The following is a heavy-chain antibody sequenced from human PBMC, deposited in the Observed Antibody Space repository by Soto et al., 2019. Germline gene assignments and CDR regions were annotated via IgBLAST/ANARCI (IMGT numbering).Heavy chain of an antibody. J-gene: IGHJ4*02. Sequence: SVKVSCKASGGTFSSYAISWVRQAPGQGLEWMGGIIPIFGTANYAQKFQGRVTITADESTSTAYMELSSLRSEGTAVYYCARSMVTYYYDSSGYPFDYWGQGTLVTVSS. CDR3: ARSMVTYYYDSSGYPFDY. CDR2: IIPIFGTA. V-gene: IGHV1-69*13. D-gene: IGHD3-22*01. CDR1: GGTFSSYA.